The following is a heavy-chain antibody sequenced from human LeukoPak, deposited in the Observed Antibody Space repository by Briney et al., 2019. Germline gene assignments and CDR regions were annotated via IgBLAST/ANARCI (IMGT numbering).Heavy chain of an antibody. CDR2: FDSEDGET. CDR1: GYTLTELS. Sequence: ASVKVSCKVSGYTLTELSMHWVRQAPGKGLEWMGGFDSEDGETIYAQKFQGRVTMTEDTSTDTAYMELSSLRSEDTAVYYCATGFPNGRWVPVVAAIGAFDIWGQGTMVTVSS. CDR3: ATGFPNGRWVPVVAAIGAFDI. V-gene: IGHV1-24*01. J-gene: IGHJ3*02. D-gene: IGHD2-15*01.